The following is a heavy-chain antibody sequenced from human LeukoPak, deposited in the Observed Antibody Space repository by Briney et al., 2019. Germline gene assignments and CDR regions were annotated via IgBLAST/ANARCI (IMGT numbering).Heavy chain of an antibody. Sequence: GGSLRLSYAASGFTFSSYAMTWVRQAPGKGLEWVSGISTSGDSTYYAHSVKGRFTISRDNSKNTLYLQMNSLRAEDTAVYFCAKAVSNWNDAPFDYWGQGTLVTVSS. CDR1: GFTFSSYA. J-gene: IGHJ4*02. CDR3: AKAVSNWNDAPFDY. V-gene: IGHV3-23*01. CDR2: ISTSGDST. D-gene: IGHD1-1*01.